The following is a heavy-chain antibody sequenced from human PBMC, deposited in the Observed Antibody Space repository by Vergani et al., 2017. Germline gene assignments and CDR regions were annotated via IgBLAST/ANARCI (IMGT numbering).Heavy chain of an antibody. CDR1: GFTSSYYG. D-gene: IGHD1-1*01. J-gene: IGHJ1*01. CDR3: ATKSCGTPGCQIGYFRE. CDR2: IAYDGTQK. V-gene: IGHV3-30*03. Sequence: QVHLVESGGGVVQPGRYLRLSCVVSGFTSSYYGMHWVRQAPGKGLEWVAVIAYDGTQKYYADSVKGRFTISRDNSKSTLYLQMNSLRTEDTAVYYCATKSCGTPGCQIGYFREWDQGTLVTVSS.